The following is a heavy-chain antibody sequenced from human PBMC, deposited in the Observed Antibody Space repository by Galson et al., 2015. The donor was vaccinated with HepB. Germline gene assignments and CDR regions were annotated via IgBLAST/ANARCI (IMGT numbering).Heavy chain of an antibody. CDR2: IIPIFGTA. D-gene: IGHD3-10*01. J-gene: IGHJ5*02. CDR3: ARSLVIRGVARGFDP. V-gene: IGHV1-69*13. CDR1: GGTFSSYA. Sequence: SVKVSCKASGGTFSSYAISWVRQAPGQGLEWMGGIIPIFGTANYAQKFQGRVTITADESTSTAYMELSSLRSEDTAVYYCARSLVIRGVARGFDPWGQGTLVTVSS.